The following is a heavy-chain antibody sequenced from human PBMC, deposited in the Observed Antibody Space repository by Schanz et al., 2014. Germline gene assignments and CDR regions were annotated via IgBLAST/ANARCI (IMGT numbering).Heavy chain of an antibody. D-gene: IGHD6-19*01. Sequence: QVQLVQSGAEVRKPGASVKVSCKASGYTFISYGISWVRQAPGQGLEWMGWISAYNGNTNYAQKLQGRVTMTADTSTGTAYMELKSLRSDDTAVYYCARGGYSSGWYDRDIAHFYYWGQGTLVTVSS. CDR2: ISAYNGNT. CDR3: ARGGYSSGWYDRDIAHFYY. CDR1: GYTFISYG. J-gene: IGHJ4*02. V-gene: IGHV1-18*01.